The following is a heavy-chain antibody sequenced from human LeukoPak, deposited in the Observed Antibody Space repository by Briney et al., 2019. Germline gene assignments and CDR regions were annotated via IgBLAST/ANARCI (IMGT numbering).Heavy chain of an antibody. D-gene: IGHD2-21*02. J-gene: IGHJ4*02. V-gene: IGHV3-66*02. Sequence: PGGSLRLSCAASGFTFSSYAMSWVRQAPGKGLEWVSIIYSGGSTYHADSVKGRFTISRDNSKNTLYLQMNSLRGEDTAVYYCARGRTYCGGDCYLHYFDYWGQGTLVTVSS. CDR1: GFTFSSYA. CDR2: IYSGGST. CDR3: ARGRTYCGGDCYLHYFDY.